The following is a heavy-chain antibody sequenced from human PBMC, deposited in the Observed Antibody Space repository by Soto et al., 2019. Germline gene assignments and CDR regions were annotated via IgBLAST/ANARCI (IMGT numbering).Heavy chain of an antibody. CDR2: ISLDGSNK. J-gene: IGHJ4*02. CDR3: AKDYRLVIPTGHEGVFEN. V-gene: IGHV3-30*18. Sequence: QVHLVESGGGVVQPGKSLRLSCEASGFRFSGFGMYWVRQAPGKGLEWISVISLDGSNKYYSDSVKGRFTVSRDNSQNTLSLQMNSLREEDTAVYYCAKDYRLVIPTGHEGVFENWGQGTRVTVSS. D-gene: IGHD1-1*01. CDR1: GFRFSGFG.